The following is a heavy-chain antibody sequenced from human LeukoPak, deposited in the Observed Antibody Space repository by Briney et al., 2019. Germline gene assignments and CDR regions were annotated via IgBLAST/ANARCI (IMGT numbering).Heavy chain of an antibody. V-gene: IGHV1-2*02. CDR2: INPNSGGT. D-gene: IGHD6-13*01. CDR1: GYTFTGYY. CDR3: ARVIGYSSSWYLAYYGMDF. J-gene: IGHJ6*02. Sequence: ASVKVSCKASGYTFTGYYMHWVRQAPGQGLEWMGWINPNSGGTNYAQKFQGRVTMTRDTSISTAYMELSRLRSDDTAVYYCARVIGYSSSWYLAYYGMDFWGQGTTVTVSS.